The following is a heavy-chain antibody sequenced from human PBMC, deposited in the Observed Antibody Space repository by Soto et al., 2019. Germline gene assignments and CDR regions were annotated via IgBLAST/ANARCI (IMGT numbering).Heavy chain of an antibody. CDR2: IYYSGST. CDR3: ARETVATEPDYYYYYGMDV. V-gene: IGHV4-59*01. J-gene: IGHJ6*02. CDR1: GGSIRSYY. D-gene: IGHD6-19*01. Sequence: SATMSITCTVSGGSIRSYYWSWIRQPPGKGLEWIGYIYYSGSTNYNPSLKSRVTISVDTSKNQFSLKLSSVTAADTAVYYCARETVATEPDYYYYYGMDVWGQGTTVTVSS.